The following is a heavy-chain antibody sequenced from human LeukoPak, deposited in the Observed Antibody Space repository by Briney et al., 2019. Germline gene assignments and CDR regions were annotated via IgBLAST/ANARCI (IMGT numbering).Heavy chain of an antibody. Sequence: QTGESLRLSCAASGFTFRSYGMHWVRQAPGKGLESVAVISYDGSNKYYADSVKGRFTISRDNSKNTLYLQMNSLRAEDTAVYYCAKSGAVAGYYFDYWGQGTLVTVSS. J-gene: IGHJ4*02. CDR3: AKSGAVAGYYFDY. V-gene: IGHV3-30*18. CDR1: GFTFRSYG. CDR2: ISYDGSNK. D-gene: IGHD6-19*01.